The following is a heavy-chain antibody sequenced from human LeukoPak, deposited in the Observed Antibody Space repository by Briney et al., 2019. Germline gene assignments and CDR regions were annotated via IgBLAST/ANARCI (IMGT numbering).Heavy chain of an antibody. V-gene: IGHV3-9*01. CDR2: INWNGGNI. Sequence: GGSLTLSCPAAGFTFDDYAMHWVRQPEGRGMEWVAGINWNGGNIGYADSVKGRFTISRDNAKNSLYLQMNGLRAEDTALYYCAKDIAAAGTSGGYMDVWGKGTTVTIS. J-gene: IGHJ6*03. D-gene: IGHD6-13*01. CDR1: GFTFDDYA. CDR3: AKDIAAAGTSGGYMDV.